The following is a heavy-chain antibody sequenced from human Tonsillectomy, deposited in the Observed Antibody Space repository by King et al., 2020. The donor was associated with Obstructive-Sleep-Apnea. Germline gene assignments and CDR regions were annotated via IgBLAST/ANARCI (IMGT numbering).Heavy chain of an antibody. CDR2: IKSKTDGWTT. D-gene: IGHD1-26*01. CDR3: ATAGGSL. CDR1: GFTFSNAW. Sequence: QLVQSGGGLVKPGGSLRLSCAASGFTFSNAWITWVRQAPGKGLEWVGRIKSKTDGWTTDYAAPVKGRFTISRDDSKNTLYLQMNSLKTEDTAVYYCATAGGSLWGQGTMVTVSS. J-gene: IGHJ3*01. V-gene: IGHV3-15*01.